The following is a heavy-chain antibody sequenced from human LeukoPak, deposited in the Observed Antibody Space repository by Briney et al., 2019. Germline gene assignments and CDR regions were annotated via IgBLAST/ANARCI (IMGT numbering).Heavy chain of an antibody. V-gene: IGHV3-30*18. Sequence: PGRSLRLSCAASGFTFSGYGMHWVRQAPGKGLEWVALISYDGSNKYYADSVKGRFTVSRDNSKNTLYLQMNSLRAEDTAVYYCAKGSGDFDDWGQGTLVTVSS. CDR2: ISYDGSNK. CDR1: GFTFSGYG. J-gene: IGHJ4*02. CDR3: AKGSGDFDD. D-gene: IGHD3-10*01.